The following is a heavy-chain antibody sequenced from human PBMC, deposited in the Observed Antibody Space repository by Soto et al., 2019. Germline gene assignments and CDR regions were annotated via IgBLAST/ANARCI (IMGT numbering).Heavy chain of an antibody. CDR2: IYYRGST. CDR1: GASISSSSYY. CDR3: ARLPGLLRFLEWLPNWFDP. J-gene: IGHJ5*02. V-gene: IGHV4-39*01. Sequence: SETLSLTCIVSGASISSSSYYWGGRRQPPGGGVGWIGSIYYRGSTYYNPSLKSRVTISVDTSKNQFSLKLSSVTAADTAVYYCARLPGLLRFLEWLPNWFDPWGQGTLVTVSS. D-gene: IGHD3-3*01.